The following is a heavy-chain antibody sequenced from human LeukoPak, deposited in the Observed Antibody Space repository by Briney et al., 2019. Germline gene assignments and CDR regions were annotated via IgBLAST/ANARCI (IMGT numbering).Heavy chain of an antibody. D-gene: IGHD6-6*01. CDR3: ARDGVRGYYYYGMDV. CDR2: ISSSSSTI. Sequence: GGSLRLSCAASGFTFSSYSMNWVRQAPGKGLEWVSYISSSSSTIYYADSVKGRFTISRDNAKNSLYLQMNSLRDEDTAVYYCARDGVRGYYYYGMDVWGQGTTVTVSS. CDR1: GFTFSSYS. J-gene: IGHJ6*02. V-gene: IGHV3-48*02.